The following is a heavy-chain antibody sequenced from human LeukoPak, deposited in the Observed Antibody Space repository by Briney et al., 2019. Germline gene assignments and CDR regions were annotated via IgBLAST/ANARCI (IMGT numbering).Heavy chain of an antibody. Sequence: PGGSLRLSCAASGFTLRSYWMHWVRQAPGKGLVWVSRINSDGSSTSYADSVKGRFTISRDNAKNTLYLQMNSLRAEDTAVYYCARDVIRRAFDYWGQGTLVTVSS. V-gene: IGHV3-74*01. J-gene: IGHJ4*02. CDR3: ARDVIRRAFDY. CDR1: GFTLRSYW. CDR2: INSDGSST. D-gene: IGHD3-16*02.